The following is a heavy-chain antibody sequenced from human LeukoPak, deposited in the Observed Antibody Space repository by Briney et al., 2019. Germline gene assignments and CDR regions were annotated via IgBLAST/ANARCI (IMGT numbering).Heavy chain of an antibody. Sequence: PGGSLRLSCAASGFTFSDYYMSWIRQAPGKGLEWVSYISSSGSTIYYADSVKGRFTISRDNAKNSLYLQMNSLRAEDTAVYYCARAHSSGWDSFDYWGQGTLVTVSS. V-gene: IGHV3-11*01. CDR2: ISSSGSTI. CDR3: ARAHSSGWDSFDY. J-gene: IGHJ4*02. D-gene: IGHD6-19*01. CDR1: GFTFSDYY.